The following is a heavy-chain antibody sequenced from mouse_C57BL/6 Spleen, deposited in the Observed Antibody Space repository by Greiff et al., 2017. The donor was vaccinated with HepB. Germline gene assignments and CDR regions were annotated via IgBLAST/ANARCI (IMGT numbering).Heavy chain of an antibody. CDR3: ARSNYGSSYFDY. D-gene: IGHD1-1*01. CDR1: GYTFTSYW. Sequence: QVQLKQSGAELVRPGSSVKLSCKASGYTFTSYWMHWVKQRPIQGLEWIGNIDPSDSETHYNQKFKDKATLTVDKSSSTAYMQLSSLTSEDSAVYYCARSNYGSSYFDYWGQGTTLTVSS. CDR2: IDPSDSET. J-gene: IGHJ2*01. V-gene: IGHV1-52*01.